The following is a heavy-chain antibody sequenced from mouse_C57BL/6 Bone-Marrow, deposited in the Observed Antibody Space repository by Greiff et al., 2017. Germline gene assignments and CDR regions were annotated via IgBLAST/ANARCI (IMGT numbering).Heavy chain of an antibody. J-gene: IGHJ2*01. D-gene: IGHD2-5*01. V-gene: IGHV1-15*01. Sequence: QVQLQQSGAELVRPGASVTLSCKASGYTFTDYEMHWVKQTPVHGLEWIGAIDPETGGTAYNQKFKGKAILTADKSSSTAYMELRSLTSEDSAVYYCTRLFFYYSKDWGQGTTLTVSS. CDR3: TRLFFYYSKD. CDR2: IDPETGGT. CDR1: GYTFTDYE.